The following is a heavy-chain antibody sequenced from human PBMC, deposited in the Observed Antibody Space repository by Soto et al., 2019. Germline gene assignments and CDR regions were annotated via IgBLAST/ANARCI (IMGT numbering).Heavy chain of an antibody. V-gene: IGHV3-43*01. D-gene: IGHD6-13*01. Sequence: GGSLRLSCAASGFTFDDYTMHWVRQAPGKGLEWVSLISWDGGSTYYADSVKGRFTISRDNCKNSLYLQMNSLRTEDTALYYCAKDSSSWYSQTYYGMDVWGQGTTVTVSS. J-gene: IGHJ6*02. CDR2: ISWDGGST. CDR3: AKDSSSWYSQTYYGMDV. CDR1: GFTFDDYT.